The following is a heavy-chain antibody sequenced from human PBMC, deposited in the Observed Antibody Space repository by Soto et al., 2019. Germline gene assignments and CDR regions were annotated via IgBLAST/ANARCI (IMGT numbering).Heavy chain of an antibody. CDR2: LYDVDGS. CDR1: GLTISGKKY. J-gene: IGHJ3*01. D-gene: IGHD1-1*01. V-gene: IGHV3-53*01. Sequence: DVQLVESGGGLIQPGESLRLSCAAFGLTISGKKYVAWVRQPPGKGLEWVSALYDVDGSFYADSVTGRFTTSGDSSKTTVYLQMNDLRPDDTAVYYCATWHEREHAFDVWGQGTTVTISS. CDR3: ATWHEREHAFDV.